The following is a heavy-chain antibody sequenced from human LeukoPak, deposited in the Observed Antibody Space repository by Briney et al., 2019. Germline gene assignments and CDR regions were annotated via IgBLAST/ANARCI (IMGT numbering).Heavy chain of an antibody. D-gene: IGHD5-18*01. Sequence: GASVKVSCKASGDTFNNYAISWVRQAPGQGLEWMGGIIPFLGTANYAQKFQGRVTITADKSTNTAYMELSSLRSEDTAVYYCAGGRYSPRLSPTMNYYYYYYMDVWGKGTAVTVSS. V-gene: IGHV1-69*10. CDR1: GDTFNNYA. CDR2: IIPFLGTA. J-gene: IGHJ6*03. CDR3: AGGRYSPRLSPTMNYYYYYYMDV.